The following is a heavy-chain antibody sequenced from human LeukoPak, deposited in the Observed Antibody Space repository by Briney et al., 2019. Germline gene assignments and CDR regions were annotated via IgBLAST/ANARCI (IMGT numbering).Heavy chain of an antibody. CDR1: GYTFTNYD. V-gene: IGHV1-8*03. Sequence: GASVKVSCKASGYTFTNYDIHWVRQATGQGLEWMGWMNPFSGNTGYAQNFQGRIAITRNTPISTAYMELSSLRSEDTVVYYCARTQHLVPRSPLDPWGQGTLVTVSS. D-gene: IGHD6-13*01. CDR2: MNPFSGNT. CDR3: ARTQHLVPRSPLDP. J-gene: IGHJ5*02.